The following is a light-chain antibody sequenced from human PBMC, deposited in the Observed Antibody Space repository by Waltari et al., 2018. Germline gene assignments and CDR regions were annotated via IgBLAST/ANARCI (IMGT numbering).Light chain of an antibody. V-gene: IGKV3-11*01. Sequence: EIVLTQSPATLSLSPGQRATLSCRASESIASHLAWFRQKPGQPPRLLIHDASTRATGIPARFSGSGFGTDFTLTISSLEPEDFAVYFCQQGSMWPLTFGGGTKVEIK. J-gene: IGKJ4*01. CDR2: DAS. CDR1: ESIASH. CDR3: QQGSMWPLT.